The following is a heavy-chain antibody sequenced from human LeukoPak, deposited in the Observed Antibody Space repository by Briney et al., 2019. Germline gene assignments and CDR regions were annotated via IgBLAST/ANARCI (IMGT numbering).Heavy chain of an antibody. J-gene: IGHJ5*02. CDR2: IYVDGRTT. CDR3: IRDFRSADL. V-gene: IGHV3-74*01. Sequence: GGSLRLSCVASGFTLSNYWMHWVRQPPGKGLVWVSRIYVDGRTTNYADSVKGRFTISRDNAKNTVYLEMYSLSVEDTATYYCIRDFRSADLWGQGTLVTVTS. CDR1: GFTLSNYW.